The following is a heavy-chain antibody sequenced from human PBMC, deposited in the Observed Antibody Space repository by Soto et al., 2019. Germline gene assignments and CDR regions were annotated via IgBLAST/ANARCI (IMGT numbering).Heavy chain of an antibody. J-gene: IGHJ4*02. V-gene: IGHV1-18*01. D-gene: IGHD6-25*01. CDR2: ISAYNGNT. CDR3: ARDARLAAGTSEFDY. Sequence: QVQLVQSGAEVKKPGASVKVSCKASGYTFTSYGISWVRQAPGQGLEWMGWISAYNGNTNYAQKLQGRVTMTTDTSTSTAYKELRSVRSDDTAVYYCARDARLAAGTSEFDYWGQGTLVTVSS. CDR1: GYTFTSYG.